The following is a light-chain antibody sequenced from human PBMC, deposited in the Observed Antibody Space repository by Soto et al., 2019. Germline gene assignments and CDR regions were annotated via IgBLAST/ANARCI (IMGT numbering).Light chain of an antibody. CDR1: SSDVGGYNF. CDR2: DVS. CDR3: TSYTSSNTLYV. Sequence: QSALTQPASVSGSPGQSITISCTGTSSDVGGYNFVSWYQQHPGKAPKLMIYDVSNRPPGVSNRFSGSKSANTASLTISGLQADDEADYYCTSYTSSNTLYVFGTGTKLTVL. V-gene: IGLV2-14*01. J-gene: IGLJ1*01.